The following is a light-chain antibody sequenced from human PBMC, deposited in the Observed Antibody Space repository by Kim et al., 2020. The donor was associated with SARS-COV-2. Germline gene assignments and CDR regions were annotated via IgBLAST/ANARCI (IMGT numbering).Light chain of an antibody. J-gene: IGKJ2*01. CDR1: QSIRSW. V-gene: IGKV1-5*03. CDR3: QHYNDYQYT. Sequence: DIQMTQSPSTLSASVGDRVTITCRASQSIRSWLAWYQQKPGKAPKLLIYKASSLESGVPSRFSGSGSGTEFTLTIRSLQPDDFATYYCQHYNDYQYTFGQGTKLEI. CDR2: KAS.